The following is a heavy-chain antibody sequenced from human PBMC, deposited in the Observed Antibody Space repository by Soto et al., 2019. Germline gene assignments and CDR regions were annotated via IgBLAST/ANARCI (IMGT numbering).Heavy chain of an antibody. CDR1: GYTLTELS. CDR3: ATARITMGRGVIPPFDS. J-gene: IGHJ4*02. V-gene: IGHV1-24*01. D-gene: IGHD3-10*01. CDR2: FDPEDGET. Sequence: ASVKVSGKVSGYTLTELSMHWVRQAPGKGLEWMGGFDPEDGETIYAQKFQGRVTMTEDRSTGTGYMELSSLRSEETAEYYCATARITMGRGVIPPFDSWGQGYLVTVPS.